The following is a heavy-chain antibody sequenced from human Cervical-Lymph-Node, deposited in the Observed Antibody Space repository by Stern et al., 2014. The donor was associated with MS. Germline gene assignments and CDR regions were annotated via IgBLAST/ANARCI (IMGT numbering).Heavy chain of an antibody. CDR1: GGSISRSQW. Sequence: VQLVESGPGVVKPSGTLSLTCVVSGGSISRSQWRSWVRQPPGKGLEWMGEVSHLGSTNYSPALKSRVSISLDNSNNQVSLKMDSVTAADTAVYYCASGHDALALWGQGTLVTVSS. CDR3: ASGHDALAL. J-gene: IGHJ3*01. V-gene: IGHV4-4*02. CDR2: VSHLGST.